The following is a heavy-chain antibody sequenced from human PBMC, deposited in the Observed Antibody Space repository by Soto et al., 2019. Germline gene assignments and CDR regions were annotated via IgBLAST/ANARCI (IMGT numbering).Heavy chain of an antibody. CDR3: ARDSGYGSGNSVIHYFEY. Sequence: EVQLVESGGGLVQPGGSLRLSCAASGFNFGIYWMSWVRQAPGKGLEWVATTKGDASEKKYVDSVKGRFTMSRDNAKNSQYLRMASLGAADTAVSYCARDSGYGSGNSVIHYFEYWGHGTLVPVSS. D-gene: IGHD3-10*01. CDR2: TKGDASEK. CDR1: GFNFGIYW. J-gene: IGHJ4*01. V-gene: IGHV3-7*03.